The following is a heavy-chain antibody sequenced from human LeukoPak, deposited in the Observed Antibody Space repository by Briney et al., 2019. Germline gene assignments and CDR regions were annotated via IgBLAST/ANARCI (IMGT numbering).Heavy chain of an antibody. V-gene: IGHV4-4*02. J-gene: IGHJ6*02. CDR2: IFHTGRT. Sequence: SETLSLTCVVSGGSISDTNYWSWVRQSPGKGLEWIGEIFHTGRTNSNPSLKSRATLSVDTSKSQFSLKLSSVTAADTAVYYCARDGIRGMDYYYGMDVWGQGTTVTVSS. D-gene: IGHD3-10*01. CDR3: ARDGIRGMDYYYGMDV. CDR1: GGSISDTNY.